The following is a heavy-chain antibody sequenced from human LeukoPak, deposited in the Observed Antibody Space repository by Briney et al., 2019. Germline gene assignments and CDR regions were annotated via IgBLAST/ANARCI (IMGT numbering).Heavy chain of an antibody. Sequence: GGSLRLSCAASGFTVSSNYMSWVRQAPGKGLEWVSVIYSGGSTYYADSVKGRFTISRDNSKNTLYLQMNSLRAEDTAVYYCARNQGFLEPSPTYMDVWGKGTTVTVSS. J-gene: IGHJ6*03. V-gene: IGHV3-66*02. CDR2: IYSGGST. CDR3: ARNQGFLEPSPTYMDV. CDR1: GFTVSSNY. D-gene: IGHD3-3*01.